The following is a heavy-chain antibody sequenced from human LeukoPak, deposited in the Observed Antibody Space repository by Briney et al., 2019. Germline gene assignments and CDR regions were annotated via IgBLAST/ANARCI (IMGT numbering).Heavy chain of an antibody. D-gene: IGHD2-2*02. CDR1: AFTFSEYS. CDR3: AREVVPAAISYYYYYMDV. J-gene: IGHJ6*03. V-gene: IGHV3-11*04. CDR2: ITESGGTE. Sequence: PGGSLRLSCVGSAFTFSEYSMSWIRQAPGRELEWISSITESGGTEYYVDSVKGRFTISRDNAKNSLYLQMNSLRAEDTAVYYCAREVVPAAISYYYYYMDVWGKGTTVTVSS.